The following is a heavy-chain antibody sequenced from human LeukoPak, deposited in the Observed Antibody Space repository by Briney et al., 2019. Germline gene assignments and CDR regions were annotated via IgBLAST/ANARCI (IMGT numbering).Heavy chain of an antibody. Sequence: ASVKVSCKASGYTFTSYGISWVRQAPGQGLEWMGWISAYNGNTDYAQKLQGRVTMTTDTSTSTAYMELRSLRSDDTAVYYCARANSGEWELNAFDIWGQGTMVTVSS. CDR1: GYTFTSYG. D-gene: IGHD1-26*01. J-gene: IGHJ3*02. CDR3: ARANSGEWELNAFDI. CDR2: ISAYNGNT. V-gene: IGHV1-18*01.